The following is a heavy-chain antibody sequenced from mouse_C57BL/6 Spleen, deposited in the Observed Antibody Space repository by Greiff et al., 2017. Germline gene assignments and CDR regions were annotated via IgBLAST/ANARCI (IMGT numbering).Heavy chain of an antibody. CDR1: GFTFSSYA. D-gene: IGHD2-3*01. CDR3: AREAIYDGYPYAMDY. J-gene: IGHJ4*01. Sequence: EVKLVESGGGLVKPGGSLKLSCAASGFTFSSYAMSWVRQTPEKRLEWVATISDGGSYTYYPDNVKGRFTISRDNAKNNLYLQMSHLKSEDTAMYYCAREAIYDGYPYAMDYWGQGTSVTVSS. CDR2: ISDGGSYT. V-gene: IGHV5-4*01.